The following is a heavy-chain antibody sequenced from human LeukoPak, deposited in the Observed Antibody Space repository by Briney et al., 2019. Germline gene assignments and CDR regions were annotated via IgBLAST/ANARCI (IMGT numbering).Heavy chain of an antibody. J-gene: IGHJ4*02. CDR1: GFTFSSYA. D-gene: IGHD5-12*01. V-gene: IGHV3-23*01. CDR2: ISGSGGST. CDR3: AATIVATTRSIDY. Sequence: GGSLRLSCAASGFTFSSYAMSWVRQAPGKGLEWVSAISGSGGSTYYADSVKGRFTISRDNSKNTLYLQMSSLRAEDTAVYYCAATIVATTRSIDYWGQGTLVTVSS.